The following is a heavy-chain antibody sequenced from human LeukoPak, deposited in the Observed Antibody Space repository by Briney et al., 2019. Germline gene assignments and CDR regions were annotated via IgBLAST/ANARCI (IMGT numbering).Heavy chain of an antibody. J-gene: IGHJ4*02. Sequence: GGSLRLSCAASGFTFSSYAMSWVRQAPGKWLEWVSVISGSGGLTYYADSVKGRFTISRDNSKNTLYLQTNSLRAEHTAVYYCAKHRYISSPYYFDYWGQGTLVTVSS. CDR3: AKHRYISSPYYFDY. D-gene: IGHD6-13*01. CDR2: ISGSGGLT. V-gene: IGHV3-23*01. CDR1: GFTFSSYA.